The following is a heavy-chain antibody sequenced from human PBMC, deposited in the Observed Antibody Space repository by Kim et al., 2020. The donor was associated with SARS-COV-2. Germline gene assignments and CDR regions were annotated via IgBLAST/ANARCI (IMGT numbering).Heavy chain of an antibody. Sequence: GGSLRLSCAASGFTFSSYGMHWVRQAPGKGLEWVAVISYDGSNKYYADSVKGRFTISRDNSKNTLYLQMNSLRAEDTAVYYCAKVGGRSYYFDYWGQGTLVTVSS. CDR1: GFTFSSYG. J-gene: IGHJ4*02. V-gene: IGHV3-30*18. D-gene: IGHD1-26*01. CDR2: ISYDGSNK. CDR3: AKVGGRSYYFDY.